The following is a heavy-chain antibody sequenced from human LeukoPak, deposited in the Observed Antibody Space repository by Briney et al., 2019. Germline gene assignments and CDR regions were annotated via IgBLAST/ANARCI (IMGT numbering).Heavy chain of an antibody. CDR3: AGIPDVLMVYSHAFDI. CDR1: GYSITSGYY. D-gene: IGHD2-8*01. Sequence: SETLSLTCAVSGYSITSGYYWGWIRQPPGKGLEWIGSIYHSGSTYYNPSLKSRVTISVDTSKNQFPLKLSSVTAADTAVYYCAGIPDVLMVYSHAFDIWGQGTMVTVSS. V-gene: IGHV4-38-2*01. J-gene: IGHJ3*02. CDR2: IYHSGST.